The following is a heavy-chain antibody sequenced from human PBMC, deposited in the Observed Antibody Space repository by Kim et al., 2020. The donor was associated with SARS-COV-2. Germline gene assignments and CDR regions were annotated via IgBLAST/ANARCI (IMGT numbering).Heavy chain of an antibody. V-gene: IGHV3-30*03. CDR2: ISYDGSNK. D-gene: IGHD3-3*02. CDR1: GFTFSSYG. CDR3: AREREAILEWLLYIPYYYYGMDV. J-gene: IGHJ6*02. Sequence: GGSLRLSCAASGFTFSSYGMHWVRQAPGKGLEWVAVISYDGSNKYYADSVKGRFTISRDNSKNTLYLQMNSLRAEDTAVYYCAREREAILEWLLYIPYYYYGMDVWGQGTTVTVSS.